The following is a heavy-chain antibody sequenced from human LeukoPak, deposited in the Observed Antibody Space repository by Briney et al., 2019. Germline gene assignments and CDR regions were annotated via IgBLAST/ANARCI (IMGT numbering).Heavy chain of an antibody. CDR1: GYIFTTYW. Sequence: GESLKISCKGSGYIFTTYWIGWVRQMPGKGLDWMGIIYPGDSDTKYSPSFQGQVTISVDKSINTACLQWSSLKASDTAMYYCAGRSNWNYNFDYWGQGTLVTVSS. CDR3: AGRSNWNYNFDY. CDR2: IYPGDSDT. V-gene: IGHV5-51*01. D-gene: IGHD1-7*01. J-gene: IGHJ4*02.